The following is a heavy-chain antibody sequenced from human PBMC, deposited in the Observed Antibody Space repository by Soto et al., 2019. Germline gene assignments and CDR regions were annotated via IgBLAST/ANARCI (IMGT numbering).Heavy chain of an antibody. CDR2: IKQDGSEK. CDR3: ARDSPQTRGRDYYYMDV. CDR1: GFTFSSYW. J-gene: IGHJ6*03. V-gene: IGHV3-7*03. Sequence: GGSLRLSCAASGFTFSSYWMSWVRQAPGKGLEWVANIKQDGSEKYYVDSVKGRFTISRDNAKNSLYLQMNSLRAEDTAVDYCARDSPQTRGRDYYYMDVWGKGTTVTVSS. D-gene: IGHD1-26*01.